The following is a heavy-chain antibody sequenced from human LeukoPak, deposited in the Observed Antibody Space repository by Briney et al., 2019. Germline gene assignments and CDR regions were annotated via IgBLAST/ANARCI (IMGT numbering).Heavy chain of an antibody. J-gene: IGHJ3*02. CDR3: ARPITHVLHDAFDI. CDR1: GFTFSSYA. CDR2: ISYDGSNK. D-gene: IGHD1-14*01. V-gene: IGHV3-30-3*01. Sequence: PGRSLRLSCAASGFTFSSYAMHWVRQAPGKGLEWVAVISYDGSNKYYADSVKGRFTISRDNAKNTLYLQMNSLRAEDTAVYYCARPITHVLHDAFDIWGQGTMVTVSS.